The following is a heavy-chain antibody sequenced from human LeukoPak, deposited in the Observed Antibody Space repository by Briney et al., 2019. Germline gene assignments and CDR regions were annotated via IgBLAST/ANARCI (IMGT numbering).Heavy chain of an antibody. V-gene: IGHV3-7*01. D-gene: IGHD2-2*02. CDR2: INHNGNVN. Sequence: GGSLRLSCAASGFTFSSYWMNWARQAPGKGLEWVASINHNGNVNYYVDSVKGRFTISRDNAKNSLYLQMNSLRAEDTAVYYCARVYCSSTSCYTLYYYYYYGMDVWGQGTTVTVSS. CDR3: ARVYCSSTSCYTLYYYYYYGMDV. CDR1: GFTFSSYW. J-gene: IGHJ6*02.